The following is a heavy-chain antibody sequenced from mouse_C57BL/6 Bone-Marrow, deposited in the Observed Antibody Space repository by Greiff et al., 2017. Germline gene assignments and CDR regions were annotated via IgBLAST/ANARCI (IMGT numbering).Heavy chain of an antibody. CDR2: IYPGSGNT. J-gene: IGHJ1*03. CDR3: ARKGWLPYWYFDV. V-gene: IGHV1-76*01. D-gene: IGHD2-3*01. CDR1: GYTFTDYY. Sequence: VQLQESGAELVRPGASVKLSCKASGYTFTDYYINWVKQRPGQGLEWIARIYPGSGNTYYNEKFKGKATLTAEKSSSTAYMQLSSLTSEDSAVYFCARKGWLPYWYFDVWGTGTTVTVSS.